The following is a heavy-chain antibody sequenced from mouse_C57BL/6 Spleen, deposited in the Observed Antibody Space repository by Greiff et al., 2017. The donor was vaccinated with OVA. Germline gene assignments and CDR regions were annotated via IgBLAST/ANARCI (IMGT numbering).Heavy chain of an antibody. CDR3: ARNGYCYAMDY. CDR1: GYAFSSYW. V-gene: IGHV1-80*01. CDR2: IYPGDGDT. Sequence: QVQLQQSGAELVKPGASVKISCKASGYAFSSYWMNWVKQRPGKGLEWIGQIYPGDGDTNYNGKFKGKATLTADKSSSTAYMQLSSLTSEDSAVYFCARNGYCYAMDYGGQGTSVTVSS. J-gene: IGHJ4*01.